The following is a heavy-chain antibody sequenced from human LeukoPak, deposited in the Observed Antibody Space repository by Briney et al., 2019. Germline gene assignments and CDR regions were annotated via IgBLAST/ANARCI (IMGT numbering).Heavy chain of an antibody. CDR1: GFTFSSCW. Sequence: PGGSLRLSCAASGFTFSSCWMDWVRQAPGKGLVWVSRINSDGSSTSYADSVKGRFTISRDNAKNTLYLQMNSLRAEDTAVYYCARAREVLGVTPGYYFDYWGQGTLVTVSS. CDR3: ARAREVLGVTPGYYFDY. J-gene: IGHJ4*02. V-gene: IGHV3-74*01. CDR2: INSDGSST. D-gene: IGHD1-26*01.